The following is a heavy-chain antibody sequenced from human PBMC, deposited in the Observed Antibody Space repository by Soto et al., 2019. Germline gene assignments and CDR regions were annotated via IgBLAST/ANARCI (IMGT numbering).Heavy chain of an antibody. CDR3: ARDLGYYDSSGYYRFDP. J-gene: IGHJ5*02. Sequence: ASVKVSCKASGGTFGSYAISWVRQAPGQGLEWMGGIIPIFGTANYAQKFQGRVTITADESTSTAYMELSSLRSEDTAVYYCARDLGYYDSSGYYRFDPWGQGTLVTVSS. D-gene: IGHD3-22*01. CDR1: GGTFGSYA. V-gene: IGHV1-69*13. CDR2: IIPIFGTA.